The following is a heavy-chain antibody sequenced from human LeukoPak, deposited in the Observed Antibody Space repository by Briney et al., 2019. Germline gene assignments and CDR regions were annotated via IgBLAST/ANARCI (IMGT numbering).Heavy chain of an antibody. J-gene: IGHJ4*02. Sequence: GGSLRLSCAASGFTFSSYWMSWVRQAPGKGLEWVANIKQDGSEKYYVDSVKGRFTISRDNAKNSLYLQMNSLRAEDTAVYYCARGCRGRRIQLWFHMPFDYWGQGTLVTVSS. CDR1: GFTFSSYW. D-gene: IGHD5-18*01. CDR2: IKQDGSEK. V-gene: IGHV3-7*04. CDR3: ARGCRGRRIQLWFHMPFDY.